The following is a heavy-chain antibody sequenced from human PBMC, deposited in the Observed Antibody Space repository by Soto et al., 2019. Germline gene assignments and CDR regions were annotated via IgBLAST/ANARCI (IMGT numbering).Heavy chain of an antibody. J-gene: IGHJ5*02. CDR2: TYYRSKWYN. CDR1: GDSVSSNSAA. Sequence: SQTLSLTCAISGDSVSSNSAACNWIRQSTSRGLGWLGRTYYRSKWYNDYAVSVKSRITISPDTSKNQFSIELNSVTPADTPVYYCARRDRITIFGVVSNWFDHWGQGTLVTVSS. V-gene: IGHV6-1*01. CDR3: ARRDRITIFGVVSNWFDH. D-gene: IGHD3-3*01.